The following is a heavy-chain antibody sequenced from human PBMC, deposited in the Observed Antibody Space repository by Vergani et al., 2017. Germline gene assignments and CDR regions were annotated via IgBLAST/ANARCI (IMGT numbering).Heavy chain of an antibody. CDR1: GYIFTGHY. J-gene: IGHJ5*02. Sequence: QVQLVQSGAEVKKPGASVKVSCKASGYIFTGHYIHWARQALGQGPEWMGWINPKNGGTNYAQKFQGRVTMTRATSISTAYMELSRLRSADAAVYYCERDPANNYDFWSGSSRYNWFDAWGQGTPVTVSS. CDR3: ERDPANNYDFWSGSSRYNWFDA. V-gene: IGHV1-2*02. D-gene: IGHD3-3*01. CDR2: INPKNGGT.